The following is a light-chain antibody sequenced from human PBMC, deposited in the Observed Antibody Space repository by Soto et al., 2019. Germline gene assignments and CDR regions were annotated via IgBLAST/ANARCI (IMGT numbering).Light chain of an antibody. J-gene: IGKJ1*01. CDR3: QQLSGYPWT. CDR1: QNIRNW. Sequence: IHMTQSPSTLSASVCDSVTITCRASQNIRNWLAWYQQKPGKAPNPLIYAASTLQSGVPSRFSGRGSGTDFTLTISSLQPEDFATYSCQQLSGYPWTFGQGTKVDIK. V-gene: IGKV1-5*01. CDR2: AAS.